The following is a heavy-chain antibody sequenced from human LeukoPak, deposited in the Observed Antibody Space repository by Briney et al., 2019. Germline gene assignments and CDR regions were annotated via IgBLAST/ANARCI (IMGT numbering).Heavy chain of an antibody. D-gene: IGHD1-26*01. CDR3: ATSDWGARSPPNPDAFDI. J-gene: IGHJ3*02. CDR1: GYTLTELS. V-gene: IGHV1-24*01. CDR2: FDPEDGET. Sequence: ASVKVSCEVSGYTLTELSMHWVRQAPGKGLEWMGGFDPEDGETIYAQKFQGRVTMTEDTSTDTAYMELSSLRSEDTAVYYCATSDWGARSPPNPDAFDIWGQGTMATVSS.